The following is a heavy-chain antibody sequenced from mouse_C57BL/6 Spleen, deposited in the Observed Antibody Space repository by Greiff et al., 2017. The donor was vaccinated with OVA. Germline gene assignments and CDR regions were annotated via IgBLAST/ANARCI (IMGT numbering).Heavy chain of an antibody. CDR2: IYPRDGST. J-gene: IGHJ1*03. CDR3: AREETPYFDV. CDR1: GYTFTSYD. V-gene: IGHV1-85*01. Sequence: LVESGPELVKPGASVKLSCKASGYTFTSYDINWVKQRPGQGLEWIGWIYPRDGSTKYNEKFKGKATLTVDTSSSTAYMELHSLTSEDSAVYFCAREETPYFDVWGTGTTVTVSS.